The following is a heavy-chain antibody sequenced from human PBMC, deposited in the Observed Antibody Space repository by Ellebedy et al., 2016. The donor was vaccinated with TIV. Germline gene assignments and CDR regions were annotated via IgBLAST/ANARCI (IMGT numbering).Heavy chain of an antibody. D-gene: IGHD4/OR15-4a*01. CDR2: IYHSGST. CDR3: ARVLTGMDV. V-gene: IGHV4-39*07. J-gene: IGHJ6*02. Sequence: SETLSLTXTVSGCSISSSSYYWGWIRQPPGKGLEWIGEIYHSGSTNYNPSLKSRVTISVDKSKNQFSLKLSSVTAADTAVYYCARVLTGMDVWGQGTTVTVSS. CDR1: GCSISSSSYY.